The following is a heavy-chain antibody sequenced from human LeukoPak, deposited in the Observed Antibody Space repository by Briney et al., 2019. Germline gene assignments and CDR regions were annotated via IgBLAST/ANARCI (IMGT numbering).Heavy chain of an antibody. V-gene: IGHV4-34*01. D-gene: IGHD3-22*01. CDR1: GGSFSGYY. CDR3: ARDEGYYDSSGLFDY. J-gene: IGHJ4*02. Sequence: PSETLSLTCAVYGGSFSGYYWSWIRQPPGKGLEWIGEINHSGSTNYNPSLKSRVTISVDTSKNQFSLKLSSVTAADTAVYYCARDEGYYDSSGLFDYWGQGTLVTVSS. CDR2: INHSGST.